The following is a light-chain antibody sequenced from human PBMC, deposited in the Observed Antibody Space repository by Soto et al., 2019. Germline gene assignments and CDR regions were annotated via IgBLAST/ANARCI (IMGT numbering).Light chain of an antibody. CDR2: KAS. CDR1: QSISSW. J-gene: IGKJ1*01. V-gene: IGKV1-5*03. CDR3: QQYNSDWT. Sequence: DIQMTQSPSTLSASVGDRVTITCRASQSISSWLAWYQQKPGKAPKLLIYKASSLESGVPSRFSGSGSGTDFTFTISSLQPDDFATYYCQQYNSDWTFGQGTKVEIK.